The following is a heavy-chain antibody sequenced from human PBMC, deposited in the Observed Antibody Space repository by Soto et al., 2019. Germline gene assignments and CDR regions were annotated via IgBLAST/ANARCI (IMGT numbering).Heavy chain of an antibody. CDR1: GYSFTNYW. D-gene: IGHD1-26*01. CDR2: IYPYDSDT. V-gene: IGHV5-51*01. J-gene: IGHJ4*02. Sequence: GESLKISCKASGYSFTNYWIGWVRQMPGKGLEWMGIIYPYDSDTRYSPSFQGQVTISVDKSISTTYLQWSSLKASDTAMYYCARLWEIATVAACDYWGQGTLVTVSS. CDR3: ARLWEIATVAACDY.